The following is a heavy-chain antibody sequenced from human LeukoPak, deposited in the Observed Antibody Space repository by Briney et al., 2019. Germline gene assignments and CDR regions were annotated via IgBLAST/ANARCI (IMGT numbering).Heavy chain of an antibody. D-gene: IGHD2-2*01. Sequence: GGSLRLSCAASGFTFSNYWMSWVRQAPGKGLEWVANIQQHGSETYYGDSVKGRFTISRDNAKNSLYLQMNSLRAEDTAVYYCATYSSSNGREFQYWGQGTLVTVSS. J-gene: IGHJ1*01. CDR3: ATYSSSNGREFQY. V-gene: IGHV3-7*01. CDR2: IQQHGSET. CDR1: GFTFSNYW.